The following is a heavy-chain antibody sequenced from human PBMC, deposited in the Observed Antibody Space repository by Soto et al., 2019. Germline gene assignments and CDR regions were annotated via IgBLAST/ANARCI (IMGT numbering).Heavy chain of an antibody. J-gene: IGHJ5*02. V-gene: IGHV3-11*06. Sequence: GGSLRLSCAGSGFTFGDSYMSWIRQAPGKGLEWLSYISPGSRYPAYADSVKGRFTISRDNAKRSLYLQMMSLTAEDTAIYYCVRGGGRGLFDPWGQGTMVTVSS. CDR1: GFTFGDSY. D-gene: IGHD2-15*01. CDR2: ISPGSRYP. CDR3: VRGGGRGLFDP.